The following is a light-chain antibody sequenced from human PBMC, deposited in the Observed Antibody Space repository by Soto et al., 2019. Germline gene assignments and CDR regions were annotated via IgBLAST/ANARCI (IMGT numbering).Light chain of an antibody. CDR1: QGISHY. CDR3: QQSYDAQFT. CDR2: GVS. J-gene: IGKJ4*01. V-gene: IGKV1-39*01. Sequence: DIQLTQSPSSLSASGGDEVTITCRASQGISHYLTWYQQKPGRAPTLLIYGVSTLQSGVPSRFSGGGSGTDFTLTISNLQLEDLATYDCQQSYDAQFTSGVGTSVEIK.